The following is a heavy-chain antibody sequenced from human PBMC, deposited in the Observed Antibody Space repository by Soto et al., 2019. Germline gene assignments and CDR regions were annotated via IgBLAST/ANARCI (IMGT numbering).Heavy chain of an antibody. V-gene: IGHV3-30*03. D-gene: IGHD3-3*01. Sequence: QVQLVESGGGVVQPGRSLRLSCAASGFTFNDYGMHWVRQAPGKGLEWVAVISYDGSNKYYADSVKGRFTISRDNSKNTLYLKMNSLRAEDTAVYYCAHLSIWFGVGSGDYWGQGTLVTVSS. CDR2: ISYDGSNK. J-gene: IGHJ4*02. CDR1: GFTFNDYG. CDR3: AHLSIWFGVGSGDY.